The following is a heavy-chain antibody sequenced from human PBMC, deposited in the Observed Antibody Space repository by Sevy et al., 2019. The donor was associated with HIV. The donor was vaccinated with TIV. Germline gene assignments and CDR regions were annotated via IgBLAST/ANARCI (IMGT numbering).Heavy chain of an antibody. D-gene: IGHD2-21*02. Sequence: GGSLRLSCAASGFTFSNYGMHWVRQAPGKGLEWVAVIWNDGSNKYYADSVKGRFTISRDNSKNTLYLQMNSLRVEDTAVYFCARGGDVNDRCAKRDFDYWGQGTLVTVSS. CDR1: GFTFSNYG. CDR2: IWNDGSNK. V-gene: IGHV3-33*01. J-gene: IGHJ4*02. CDR3: ARGGDVNDRCAKRDFDY.